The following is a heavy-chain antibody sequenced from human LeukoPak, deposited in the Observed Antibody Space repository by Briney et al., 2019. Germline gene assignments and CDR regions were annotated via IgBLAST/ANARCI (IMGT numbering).Heavy chain of an antibody. CDR3: ARETEVPGGRSWDF. CDR2: IHPSGTT. CDR1: GGSISSYY. Sequence: SETLSLTCTVSGGSISSYYWTWVRQPAGKGLEWIGRIHPSGTTNHNPSLKSRVIMSLDMSNNQFSLKVRSVTAADTAVYYCARETEVPGGRSWDFWGQGTLVTVSS. D-gene: IGHD6-19*01. V-gene: IGHV4-4*07. J-gene: IGHJ4*02.